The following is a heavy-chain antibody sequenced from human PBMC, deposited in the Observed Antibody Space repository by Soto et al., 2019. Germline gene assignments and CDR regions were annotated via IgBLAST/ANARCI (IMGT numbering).Heavy chain of an antibody. D-gene: IGHD6-13*01. J-gene: IGHJ4*02. CDR2: ISYDGSNK. CDR3: AKDLGLTQQMVLIIEY. CDR1: GFTFSSYG. Sequence: GGSLRLSCAAPGFTFSSYGMHWVRQAPGKGLEWVAVISYDGSNKYYADSVKGRFTISRDNSKNTLDLQMNSLRAEDTAVYYCAKDLGLTQQMVLIIEYCGQGTLVTVSS. V-gene: IGHV3-30*18.